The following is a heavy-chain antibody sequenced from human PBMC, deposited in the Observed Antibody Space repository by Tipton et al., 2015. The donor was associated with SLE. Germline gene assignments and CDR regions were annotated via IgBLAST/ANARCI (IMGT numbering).Heavy chain of an antibody. V-gene: IGHV4-34*09. CDR3: AREDIAAGWFDP. CDR1: GGSISSHY. D-gene: IGHD6-13*01. CDR2: INHSGYT. J-gene: IGHJ5*02. Sequence: TLSLTCTVSGGSISSHYWSWIRQPPGKGLEWIGEINHSGYTNYNPSLKSRVTISVDTSKNQFSLKLSSVTAADTAVYYCAREDIAAGWFDPWGQGTLVTVSS.